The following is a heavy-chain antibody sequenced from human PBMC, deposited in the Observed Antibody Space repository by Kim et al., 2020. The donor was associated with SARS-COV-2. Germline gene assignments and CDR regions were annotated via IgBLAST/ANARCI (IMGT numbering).Heavy chain of an antibody. V-gene: IGHV3-23*03. Sequence: RFTIARDNSKNTLYLQMNSLRAEDTAVYYCAKIGPICSGGSCSAENGMDVWGQGTTVTVSS. J-gene: IGHJ6*02. D-gene: IGHD2-15*01. CDR3: AKIGPICSGGSCSAENGMDV.